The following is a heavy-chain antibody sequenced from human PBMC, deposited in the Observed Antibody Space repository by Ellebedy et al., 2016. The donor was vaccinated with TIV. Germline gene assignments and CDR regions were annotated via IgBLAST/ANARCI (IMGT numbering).Heavy chain of an antibody. Sequence: GSLRLSCAASGFTFSSYGMHWVRQAPGKGLEWIGSIYHSGSTYYNPSLKSRVTISVDTSKNQFSLKLSSVTAADTAVYYCVGHTAVLDWGQGTLVTVSS. J-gene: IGHJ4*02. CDR3: VGHTAVLD. CDR2: IYHSGST. CDR1: GFTFSSYG. D-gene: IGHD5-18*01. V-gene: IGHV4-38-2*01.